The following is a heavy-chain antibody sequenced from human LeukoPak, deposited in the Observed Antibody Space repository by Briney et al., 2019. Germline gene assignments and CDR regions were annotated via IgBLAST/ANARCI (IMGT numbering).Heavy chain of an antibody. Sequence: GGSLRLSCAASGFTFSSCAMSWVRQAPGKGLEWVSAISGSGGSTYYADSVKGRFTISRDNSKNTLYLQMNSLRAEDTAVYYCAKDGPRTWDLIAVPVYYFDYWGQGTLVTVSS. CDR1: GFTFSSCA. D-gene: IGHD6-19*01. V-gene: IGHV3-23*01. J-gene: IGHJ4*02. CDR2: ISGSGGST. CDR3: AKDGPRTWDLIAVPVYYFDY.